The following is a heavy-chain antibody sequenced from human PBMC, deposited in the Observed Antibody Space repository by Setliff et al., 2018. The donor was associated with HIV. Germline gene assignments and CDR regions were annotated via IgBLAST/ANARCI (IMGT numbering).Heavy chain of an antibody. CDR2: ISATGST. CDR1: GGIISSDSFF. CDR3: ARGVAGISWRNNWFDP. D-gene: IGHD6-19*01. V-gene: IGHV4-61*09. Sequence: PSETLSLTCTVSGGIISSDSFFWSWIRQPAGKGLEWIGHISATGSTNYNPSLKSRVTMSLDTSKNQFSLNLNSVTAADAAVYCCARGVAGISWRNNWFDPWGQGTLVTVSS. J-gene: IGHJ5*02.